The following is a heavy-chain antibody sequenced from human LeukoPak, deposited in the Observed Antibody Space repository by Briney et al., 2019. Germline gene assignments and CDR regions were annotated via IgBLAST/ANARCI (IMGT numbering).Heavy chain of an antibody. CDR2: INGSGGST. V-gene: IGHV3-23*01. J-gene: IGHJ6*02. D-gene: IGHD4-23*01. CDR3: AKEARRVTPYYYYGMDV. CDR1: GFTFSSYA. Sequence: GGSLRLSCAASGFTFSSYAMSWVRQAPGKGLGWVSAINGSGGSTYYADSVKGRFTISRDNSKNTLYLQMNSLRAEDTAVYYCAKEARRVTPYYYYGMDVWGQGTTVTVSS.